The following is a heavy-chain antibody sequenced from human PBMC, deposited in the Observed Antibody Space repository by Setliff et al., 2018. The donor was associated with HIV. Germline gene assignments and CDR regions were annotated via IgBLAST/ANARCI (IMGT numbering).Heavy chain of an antibody. Sequence: SETLSLTCTVSGGSINSYFWSWIRQPPGKALEWIGYIYNSGSTNYNPSLRSRVTISVDSSKNQFSLRLSSLTAADTAVYYCVRDRALRFSQSPSLHYFDVWGQGILVTVSS. CDR3: VRDRALRFSQSPSLHYFDV. J-gene: IGHJ4*01. V-gene: IGHV4-59*12. CDR2: IYNSGST. CDR1: GGSINSYF.